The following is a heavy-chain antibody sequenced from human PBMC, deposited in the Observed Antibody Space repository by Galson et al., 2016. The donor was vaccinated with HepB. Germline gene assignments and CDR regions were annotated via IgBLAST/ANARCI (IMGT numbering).Heavy chain of an antibody. CDR1: AGSISSGDYY. CDR3: ARLYYGDYGRFDP. Sequence: TLSLTCTVSAGSISSGDYYWSWIRQPPGKGLEWVGYIYYSGISYYMASLKSRATMSVDTSNNQFSLKLTPVTAADTAVYYCARLYYGDYGRFDPWGQGILVTVSS. J-gene: IGHJ5*02. V-gene: IGHV4-30-4*01. CDR2: IYYSGIS. D-gene: IGHD4-17*01.